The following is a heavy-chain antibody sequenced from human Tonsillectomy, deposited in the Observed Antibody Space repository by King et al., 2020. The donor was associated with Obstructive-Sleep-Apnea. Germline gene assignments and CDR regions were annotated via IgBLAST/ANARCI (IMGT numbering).Heavy chain of an antibody. CDR2: ISAYNGNT. Sequence: VQLVESGAEVKKPGASVKVSCKASVYTFTSYGISWVRQAPGQGLEWMGWISAYNGNTNYAQKLQGRVTMTTDTSTSTAYMELRSLRSDDTAVYYCARDVYSIAAAGTDIDYWGQGTLVTVSS. V-gene: IGHV1-18*01. CDR3: ARDVYSIAAAGTDIDY. CDR1: VYTFTSYG. D-gene: IGHD6-13*01. J-gene: IGHJ4*02.